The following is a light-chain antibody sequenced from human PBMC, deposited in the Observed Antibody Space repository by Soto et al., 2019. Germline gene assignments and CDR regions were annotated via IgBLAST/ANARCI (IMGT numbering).Light chain of an antibody. CDR3: AAWDDSLNGYV. CDR2: YDD. CDR1: SSDVGSHKS. V-gene: IGLV1-36*01. J-gene: IGLJ1*01. Sequence: QSALTQPASVSGSPGQSITISCTGTSSDVGSHKSVSWYQQLPGKAPKLLIYYDDLLPSGVSDRFSGSKSGTSASLAISGLQSEDEADYYCAAWDDSLNGYVFGTGTKLTVL.